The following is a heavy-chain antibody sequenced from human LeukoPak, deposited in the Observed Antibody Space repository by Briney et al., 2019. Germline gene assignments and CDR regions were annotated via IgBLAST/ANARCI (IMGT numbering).Heavy chain of an antibody. CDR2: IYYSGST. CDR1: GGSISSSSYY. D-gene: IGHD6-13*01. CDR3: AREGIAGHNWFDP. V-gene: IGHV4-39*07. J-gene: IGHJ5*02. Sequence: PSETLSLTCTVSGGSISSSSYYWGWIRQPPGKGLEWIGSIYYSGSTYYNPSLKSRVTISVDTSKNQFSLKLSSVTAADTAVYYCAREGIAGHNWFDPWGQGTLVTVSS.